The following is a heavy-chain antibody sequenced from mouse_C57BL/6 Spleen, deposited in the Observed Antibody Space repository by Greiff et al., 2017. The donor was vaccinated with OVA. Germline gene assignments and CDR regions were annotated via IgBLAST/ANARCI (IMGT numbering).Heavy chain of an antibody. V-gene: IGHV5-9*01. CDR3: ARHGTTVVAYYFDY. Sequence: EVNVVESGGGLVKPGGSLKLSCAASGFTFSSYTMSWVRQTPEKRLEWVATISGGGGNTYYPDSVKGRFTISRDNAKNTLYLQMSSLRSEDTALYYCARHGTTVVAYYFDYWGQGTTLTVSS. J-gene: IGHJ2*01. CDR1: GFTFSSYT. D-gene: IGHD1-1*01. CDR2: ISGGGGNT.